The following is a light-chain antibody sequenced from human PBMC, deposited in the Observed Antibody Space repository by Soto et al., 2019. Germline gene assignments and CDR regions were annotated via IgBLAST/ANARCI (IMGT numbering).Light chain of an antibody. V-gene: IGLV2-8*01. J-gene: IGLJ3*02. CDR1: SSDIGGYNH. Sequence: QSVLTQPPSASGSPGQSVTISCTGTSSDIGGYNHVSWYQHHPGKAPKVMIYEVSKRPSGVPDRFSGSKSGNTASLTVSGLQPEDEADYYCSSYAGSNNLGVFGGGTKLTVL. CDR3: SSYAGSNNLGV. CDR2: EVS.